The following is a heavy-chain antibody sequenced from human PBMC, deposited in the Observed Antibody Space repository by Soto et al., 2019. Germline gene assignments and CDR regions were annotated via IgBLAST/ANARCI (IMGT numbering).Heavy chain of an antibody. V-gene: IGHV1-3*01. D-gene: IGHD6-13*01. CDR1: GYTFTSYA. CDR2: INAGNGNT. J-gene: IGHJ6*03. Sequence: ASVKVSCKASGYTFTSYAMHWVRQAPGQRLEWMGWINAGNGNTKYSQKFQGRVTITRDTSASTAYMELSSLRSEDTAVYYCARAADYSSSWDYYYYYMDVWGQGTTVTVSS. CDR3: ARAADYSSSWDYYYYYMDV.